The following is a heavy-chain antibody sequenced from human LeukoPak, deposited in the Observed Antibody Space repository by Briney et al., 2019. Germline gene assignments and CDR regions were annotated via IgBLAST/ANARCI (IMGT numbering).Heavy chain of an antibody. CDR3: AKDTCSGGSCYSWRGNWFDP. CDR1: GFTFSSYA. Sequence: GGSLRLSCAASGFTFSSYAMHWVRQAPGKGLEWVAVISYDGSNKYYADSVKGRFTISRDNSKNTLYLQMNSLRAEDTAVYYCAKDTCSGGSCYSWRGNWFDPWGQGTLVTVSS. J-gene: IGHJ5*02. D-gene: IGHD2-15*01. V-gene: IGHV3-30-3*02. CDR2: ISYDGSNK.